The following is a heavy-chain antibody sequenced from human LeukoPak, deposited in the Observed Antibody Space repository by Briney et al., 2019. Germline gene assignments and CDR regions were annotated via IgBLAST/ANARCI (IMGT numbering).Heavy chain of an antibody. V-gene: IGHV3-64*01. CDR1: GFTFSSYA. CDR2: ISSNGDST. J-gene: IGHJ4*02. Sequence: GGSLRLSCAVSGFTFSSYAMHWVRQAEGGGLEYVSAISSNGDSTYYANSVKGRFTISRDNSKNTLYLQMGSLRAEDMAVYYCARGIAAAGTLVDYWGQGTLVTVSS. CDR3: ARGIAAAGTLVDY. D-gene: IGHD6-13*01.